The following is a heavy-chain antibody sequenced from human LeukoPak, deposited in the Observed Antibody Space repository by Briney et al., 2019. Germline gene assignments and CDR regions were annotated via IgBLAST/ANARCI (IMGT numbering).Heavy chain of an antibody. D-gene: IGHD2-15*01. CDR3: AILIGYCSGGSCYSGGYFDY. J-gene: IGHJ4*02. V-gene: IGHV1-2*02. CDR1: GYTFADYY. CDR2: INPNSGGT. Sequence: ASVKVSCKASGYTFADYYMQWVRQAPGQGLEWMGWINPNSGGTNYAQKLQGRVTMTTDTSTSTAYMELRSLRSDDTAVYYCAILIGYCSGGSCYSGGYFDYWGQGTLVTVSS.